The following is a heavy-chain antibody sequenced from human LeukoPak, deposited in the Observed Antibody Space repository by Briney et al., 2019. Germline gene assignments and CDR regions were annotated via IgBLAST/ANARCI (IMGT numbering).Heavy chain of an antibody. Sequence: ASVKASCKASGYTFTTYAIRWVRQAPGQRLEWLGWINTGNGDTRYSQTFQGRVTITRDTSASTAYMELSSLRPEDTAVYYCARDMGSGSLHYWGQGTLVTVSS. CDR2: INTGNGDT. CDR3: ARDMGSGSLHY. CDR1: GYTFTTYA. V-gene: IGHV1-3*04. D-gene: IGHD1-26*01. J-gene: IGHJ4*02.